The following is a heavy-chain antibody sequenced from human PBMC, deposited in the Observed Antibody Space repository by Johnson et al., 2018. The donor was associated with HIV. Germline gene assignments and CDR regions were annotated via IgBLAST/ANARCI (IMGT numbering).Heavy chain of an antibody. Sequence: QVQLVESGGGVVQPGRSLRLSCAASGFTFSSYGMHWVRQAPGKGLEWVAVIYSGGSTYYADSVKGRFTISRDNSKKTLYVQMNSLRTEDTAVYYCARMSSGAFDIWGQGTMVTVSS. CDR1: GFTFSSYG. CDR3: ARMSSGAFDI. J-gene: IGHJ3*02. CDR2: IYSGGST. V-gene: IGHV3-NL1*01. D-gene: IGHD3-10*01.